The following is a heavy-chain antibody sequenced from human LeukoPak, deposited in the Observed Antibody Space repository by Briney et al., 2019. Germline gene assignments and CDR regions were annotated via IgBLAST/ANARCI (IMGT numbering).Heavy chain of an antibody. CDR2: INPNSGGT. D-gene: IGHD1-26*01. CDR3: AREYEWGPMDAFDI. J-gene: IGHJ3*02. Sequence: ASVTVSCKASGYTFTGYYMHWVRQAPGQGLEWMGWINPNSGGTNYAQKFQGRVTMTRDTSISTAYMELSRLRSDDTAVYYWAREYEWGPMDAFDIWGQGTMVTVSS. V-gene: IGHV1-2*02. CDR1: GYTFTGYY.